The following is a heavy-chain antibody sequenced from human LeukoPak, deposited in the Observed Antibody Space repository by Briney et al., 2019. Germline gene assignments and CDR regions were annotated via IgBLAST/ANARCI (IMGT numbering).Heavy chain of an antibody. Sequence: GASVKVSCKASGYTFTSYHMHWVRQAPGQGLEWMGIINTSGGSATYAQKFQGRVTMTRDASTSTVYMEVSSLRSEDTAVYYCARARLGSSASADCWGQGTLVNVSS. CDR2: INTSGGSA. CDR1: GYTFTSYH. J-gene: IGHJ4*02. CDR3: ARARLGSSASADC. D-gene: IGHD6-19*01. V-gene: IGHV1-46*01.